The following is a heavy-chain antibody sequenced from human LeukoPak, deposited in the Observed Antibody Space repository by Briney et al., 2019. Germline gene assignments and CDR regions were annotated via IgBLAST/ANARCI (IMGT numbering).Heavy chain of an antibody. CDR1: GGSISSGSYY. CDR2: IYTSGST. CDR3: ASQISYYDFWSGSPSYYYQYMDV. D-gene: IGHD3-3*01. J-gene: IGHJ6*03. V-gene: IGHV4-61*02. Sequence: SQTLSLTCTVSGGSISSGSYYWSWIRQPAGKGLEWIGRIYTSGSTNYNPSLKSRVTISGDTYKNQFSLKLSSVTAADTAVYYCASQISYYDFWSGSPSYYYQYMDVWGKGTTVSVSS.